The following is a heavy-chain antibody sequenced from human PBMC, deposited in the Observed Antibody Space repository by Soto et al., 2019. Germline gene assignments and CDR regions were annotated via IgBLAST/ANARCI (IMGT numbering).Heavy chain of an antibody. CDR2: ISTDASST. V-gene: IGHV3-74*01. Sequence: EVQLVKSGGDLVQPGGSLRLSCAASGFTFSSYWMHWVRQAPGKGLVWVSSISTDASSTSYADPVKGRFTISRDNAKNTLYLQMNSVRAEDTAVYYCARLPNKSPQNWGQGTLVIVSP. CDR3: ARLPNKSPQN. J-gene: IGHJ1*01. CDR1: GFTFSSYW.